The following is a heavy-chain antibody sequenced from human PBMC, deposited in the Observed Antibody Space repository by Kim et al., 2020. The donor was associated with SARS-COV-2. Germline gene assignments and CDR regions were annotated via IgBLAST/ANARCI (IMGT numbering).Heavy chain of an antibody. CDR2: ISYDGSNK. CDR3: AREGKVHSSSSGPLFFDY. D-gene: IGHD6-13*01. V-gene: IGHV3-30*04. Sequence: GGSLRLSCAASGFTFSSYAMHWVRQAPGKGLEWVAVISYDGSNKYYADSVKGRFTISRDNSKNTLYLQMNSLRAEDTAVYYCAREGKVHSSSSGPLFFDYWGQGTLVTVSS. J-gene: IGHJ4*02. CDR1: GFTFSSYA.